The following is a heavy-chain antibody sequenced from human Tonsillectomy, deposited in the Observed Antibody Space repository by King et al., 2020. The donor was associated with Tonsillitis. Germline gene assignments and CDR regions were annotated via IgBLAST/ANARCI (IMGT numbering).Heavy chain of an antibody. CDR2: IQYDGNNK. CDR3: VKDIISAGDGLDV. J-gene: IGHJ6*02. V-gene: IGHV3-30*02. Sequence: VQLVESGGGVVQPGGSLRLSCAASGFTFPRYGMHWVRQAPGKGLEWVAFIQYDGNNKYYSDSVKGRFTISRDNSKNTLYLQMNSLRAEDPAVYYCVKDIISAGDGLDVWGQGTTVPASS. D-gene: IGHD3-10*01. CDR1: GFTFPRYG.